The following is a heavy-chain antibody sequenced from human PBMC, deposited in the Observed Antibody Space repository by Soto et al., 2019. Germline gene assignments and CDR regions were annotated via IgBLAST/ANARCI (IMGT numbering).Heavy chain of an antibody. V-gene: IGHV3-23*01. Sequence: EVQLLESGGGLVQPGGSLRLSCAASGFTFSSYAMSWVRQAPGKGLEWVSAISGSGGSTYYADSVKGRCTISRDNSKNQLYLQMNSLRAEDTAVYYCAKSLPFMIPIFEVVKYYYGMDVWGQVTAVTFSS. CDR2: ISGSGGST. CDR3: AKSLPFMIPIFEVVKYYYGMDV. CDR1: GFTFSSYA. D-gene: IGHD3-3*01. J-gene: IGHJ6*02.